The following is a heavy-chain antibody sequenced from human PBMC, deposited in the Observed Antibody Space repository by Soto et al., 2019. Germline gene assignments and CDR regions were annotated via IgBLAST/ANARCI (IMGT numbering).Heavy chain of an antibody. J-gene: IGHJ4*02. V-gene: IGHV3-48*01. CDR2: ISSSSSTI. CDR3: ARDYLVIPHRVIDY. Sequence: GGSLRLSCAASGFTFSSYSMNWVRQAPGKGLEWVSYISSSSSTIYYADSVKGRFTISRDNAKNSLYLQMNSLRAEDTAVYYCARDYLVIPHRVIDYWGQGTLVTVSS. D-gene: IGHD2-15*01. CDR1: GFTFSSYS.